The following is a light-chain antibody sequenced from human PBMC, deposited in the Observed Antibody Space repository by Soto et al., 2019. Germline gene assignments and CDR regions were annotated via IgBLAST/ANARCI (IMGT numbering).Light chain of an antibody. CDR3: HQYNTWLPWK. J-gene: IGKJ1*01. CDR1: RGSSSN. V-gene: IGKV3-15*01. Sequence: EIVVAQSPATVSVAPGERATLSCRASRGSSSNLAWYQQKPGQAPRLLIYDASTRATGMPARFSGSGSGTEFTLTISSLQSQDVAVYCSHQYNTWLPWKFAQGTKVDIK. CDR2: DAS.